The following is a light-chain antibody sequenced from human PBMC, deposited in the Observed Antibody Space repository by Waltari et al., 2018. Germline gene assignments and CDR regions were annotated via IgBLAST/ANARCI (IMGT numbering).Light chain of an antibody. CDR2: EVL. V-gene: IGLV2-14*01. CDR1: SSDVGGYNY. J-gene: IGLJ3*02. Sequence: QSALTQPASVSGSPGQSITISCTGTSSDVGGYNYVSWYQHHPGKAPKLMLYEVLKRLSGVSNRFSGSKSCTPASLTISGLQAEDESHYYFSSYTSSISWVFGGGTKLPVL. CDR3: SSYTSSISWV.